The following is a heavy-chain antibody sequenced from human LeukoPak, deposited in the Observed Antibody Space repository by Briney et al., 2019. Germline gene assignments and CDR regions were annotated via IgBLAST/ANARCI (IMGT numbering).Heavy chain of an antibody. D-gene: IGHD4-17*01. CDR3: ASVCYGDCFRHTSAYQFDP. Sequence: PGGSLRLSCAASGFTFSDYYMSWIRQAPGKGLEWVSDINSSGRTIYYADSVKGGITIDRDNKKNSVYLQRNRARAEDTEVYCGASVCYGDCFRHTSAYQFDPWGQPTLVTVS. J-gene: IGHJ5*02. CDR1: GFTFSDYY. CDR2: INSSGRTI. V-gene: IGHV3-11*01.